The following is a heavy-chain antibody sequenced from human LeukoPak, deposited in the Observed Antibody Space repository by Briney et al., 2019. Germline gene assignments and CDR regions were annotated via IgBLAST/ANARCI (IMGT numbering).Heavy chain of an antibody. CDR1: GCSFTNYW. CDR2: IYPGDSDT. V-gene: IGHV5-51*01. Sequence: GESLQISCKGSGCSFTNYWIAWVRQLPGKGLEWMGTIYPGDSDTRYSPSFQGQVTISADKSNSTAYLQWKSLKASDTAVYYCARRGSVREFDYWGQGTLVTVSS. J-gene: IGHJ4*02. D-gene: IGHD2-8*01. CDR3: ARRGSVREFDY.